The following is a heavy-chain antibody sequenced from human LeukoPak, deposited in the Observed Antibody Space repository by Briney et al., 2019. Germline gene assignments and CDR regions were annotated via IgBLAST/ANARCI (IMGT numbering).Heavy chain of an antibody. CDR3: ARVDDTSGYFYKFDY. CDR2: IHYSGST. CDR1: GGSISIYY. V-gene: IGHV4-59*01. J-gene: IGHJ4*02. Sequence: PSETLSLTCTVSGGSISIYYWSWIRQPPGKGLEWVGYIHYSGSTNYNPSLKSRVTISVDTSKNQFSLKLTSVTAADTAVYYCARVDDTSGYFYKFDYWGQGTLVTVSS. D-gene: IGHD3-22*01.